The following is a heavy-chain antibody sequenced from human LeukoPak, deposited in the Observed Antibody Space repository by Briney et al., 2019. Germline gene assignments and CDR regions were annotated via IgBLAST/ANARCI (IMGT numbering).Heavy chain of an antibody. J-gene: IGHJ3*01. CDR1: GFTFNNFA. CDR3: ARMYSSGWYIGAFDV. Sequence: GGSLRLSCAASGFTFNNFAMHWVRQAPGQGPEWVTAVSHDGNIKEYVDSVKGRFTVSRDNSKNTLYLQMNSLRVGDTAIYYCARMYSSGWYIGAFDVWGQGTMVTVSS. D-gene: IGHD6-19*01. V-gene: IGHV3-30*04. CDR2: VSHDGNIK.